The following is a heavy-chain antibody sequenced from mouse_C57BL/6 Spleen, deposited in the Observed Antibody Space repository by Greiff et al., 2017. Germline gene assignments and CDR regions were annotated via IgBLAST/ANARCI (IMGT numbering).Heavy chain of an antibody. CDR2: ILPGSGST. CDR1: GYTFTGYW. CDR3: ARGSTMVKKYYFDY. V-gene: IGHV1-9*01. J-gene: IGHJ2*01. Sequence: VKVVESGAELMKPGASVKLSCKATGYTFTGYWIEWVKQRPGHGLEWIGEILPGSGSTNYNEKFKGKATFTADTSSNTAYMQLSSLTTEDSAIYYCARGSTMVKKYYFDYWGQGTTLTVSS. D-gene: IGHD2-1*01.